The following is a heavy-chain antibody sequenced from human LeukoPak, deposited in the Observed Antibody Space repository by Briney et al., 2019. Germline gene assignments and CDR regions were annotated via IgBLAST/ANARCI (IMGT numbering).Heavy chain of an antibody. J-gene: IGHJ5*02. CDR2: INPNSGGT. D-gene: IGHD6-13*01. Sequence: VASVKVSCKASGYTFTGYYMHWVRQAPGQGLEWMGWINPNSGGTNYAQKVQGRVTMTRDTSISTAYMELSRLRSDDTAVYYCARGGAAARDWFDPWGQGTLVTVSS. CDR3: ARGGAAARDWFDP. V-gene: IGHV1-2*02. CDR1: GYTFTGYY.